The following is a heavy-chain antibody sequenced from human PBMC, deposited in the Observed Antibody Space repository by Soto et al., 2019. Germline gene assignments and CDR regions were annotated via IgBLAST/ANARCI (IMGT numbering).Heavy chain of an antibody. J-gene: IGHJ4*02. CDR2: ISWNSGSI. CDR1: GFTFDDYA. CDR3: AKGWELLTPYDY. V-gene: IGHV3-9*01. D-gene: IGHD1-26*01. Sequence: DVQLVESGGGLVQPGRSLRLSCAASGFTFDDYAMHWVRQAPGKGLEWVSGISWNSGSIGYADSVKGRFTISRDNAKNSLYLQMNSLRAEDTALYYCAKGWELLTPYDYWGQGTLVTVSS.